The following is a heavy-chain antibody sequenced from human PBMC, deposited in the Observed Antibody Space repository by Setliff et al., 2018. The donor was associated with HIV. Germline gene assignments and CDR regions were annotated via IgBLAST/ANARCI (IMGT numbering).Heavy chain of an antibody. V-gene: IGHV4-4*08. CDR3: AREGGLDYYDSSGHYSY. J-gene: IGHJ4*02. CDR2: IHTSGNT. Sequence: SETLSLTCTVSGDSISTYCWIWIRQPPGKGLEWIGRIHTSGNTNYNPSLKSRVTISVDTSKNQFSLKLSSVTAADTAVYYCAREGGLDYYDSSGHYSYWGQGTLVTVSS. D-gene: IGHD3-22*01. CDR1: GDSISTYC.